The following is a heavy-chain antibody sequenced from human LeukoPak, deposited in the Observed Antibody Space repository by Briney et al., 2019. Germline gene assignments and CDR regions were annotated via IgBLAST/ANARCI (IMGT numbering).Heavy chain of an antibody. CDR1: GYSISSGYY. CDR3: ARSYGDYVSLMDV. V-gene: IGHV4-38-2*02. Sequence: SETLSLTCTVSGYSISSGYYWGWIRQPPGKGLEWIGSIYYSGSTYYNPSLKSRVTISVDTSKNQFSLKLSSVTAADTAVYYCARSYGDYVSLMDVWGKGTTVTVSS. CDR2: IYYSGST. D-gene: IGHD4-17*01. J-gene: IGHJ6*03.